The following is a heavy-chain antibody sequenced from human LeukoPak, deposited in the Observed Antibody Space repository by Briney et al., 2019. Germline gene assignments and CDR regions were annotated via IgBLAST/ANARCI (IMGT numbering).Heavy chain of an antibody. CDR2: ISSSSSYI. Sequence: NPGGSLRLSCAASGFTFSSYSMNWVRQAPGKGLEWVSSISSSSSYIYYADSVKGRFTISRDNAKNSLYLQMNSLRAEDTAVYYCARHEGGRGYYGMDVWGQGTTVTVSS. J-gene: IGHJ6*02. V-gene: IGHV3-21*01. D-gene: IGHD3-10*01. CDR3: ARHEGGRGYYGMDV. CDR1: GFTFSSYS.